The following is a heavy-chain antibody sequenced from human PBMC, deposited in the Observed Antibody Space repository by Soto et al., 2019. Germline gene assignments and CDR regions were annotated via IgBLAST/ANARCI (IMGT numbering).Heavy chain of an antibody. D-gene: IGHD5-18*01. J-gene: IGHJ6*02. Sequence: SETLSLTCTVSGGSISSSSYYWGWIRQPPGKGLEWIGSIYYSGSTYYNPYLKSRVTISVDTSKNQFSLKLSSVTAADTAVYYCAAYVDTAMDLYYGMDVWGQGTTVTVSS. CDR1: GGSISSSSYY. V-gene: IGHV4-39*01. CDR3: AAYVDTAMDLYYGMDV. CDR2: IYYSGST.